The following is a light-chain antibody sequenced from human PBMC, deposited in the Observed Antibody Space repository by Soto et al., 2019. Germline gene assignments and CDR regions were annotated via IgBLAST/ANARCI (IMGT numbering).Light chain of an antibody. V-gene: IGKV3-15*01. CDR3: QQYNTWPCHT. CDR2: GAS. J-gene: IGKJ2*01. CDR1: QSGTSN. Sequence: EVVMSQYPATLYVSPGERATLSCRATQSGTSNLAWYQQKPGQAARLLIYGASTRTPGIAARFSGRASGTEFTLTISSQESVEFADYYCQQYNTWPCHTLGQGTKLELK.